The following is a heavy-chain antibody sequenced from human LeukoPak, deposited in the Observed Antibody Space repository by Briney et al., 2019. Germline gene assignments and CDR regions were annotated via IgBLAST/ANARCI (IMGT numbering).Heavy chain of an antibody. D-gene: IGHD1-14*01. V-gene: IGHV3-23*01. Sequence: GGSLRLSCAASGFTFSNSSMNWVRQVPGGGLEWVSVISDGGEVRFYADSVKGRFTISRDNSKNTLYLQMNSLRDEDTAVYYCVKEAGGFDYWGQGTLVTVSP. CDR2: ISDGGEVR. CDR1: GFTFSNSS. J-gene: IGHJ4*02. CDR3: VKEAGGFDY.